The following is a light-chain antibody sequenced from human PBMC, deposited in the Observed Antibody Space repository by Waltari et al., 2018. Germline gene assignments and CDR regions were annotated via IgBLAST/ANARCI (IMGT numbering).Light chain of an antibody. CDR1: PSIPRW. CDR2: DAS. CDR3: QQYNDFIWA. Sequence: DIQMTQSPSPLSASVGYRVTITCRASPSIPRWLAWYQQKPGTDPKLLIYDASSLESGVPSRFSGSGSVTDFTLTINSLQPEDSATYYCQQYNDFIWAFGRGTNVEI. V-gene: IGKV1-5*01. J-gene: IGKJ1*01.